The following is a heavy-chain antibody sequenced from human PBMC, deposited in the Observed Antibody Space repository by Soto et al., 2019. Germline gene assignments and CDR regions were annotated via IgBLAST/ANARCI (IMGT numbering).Heavy chain of an antibody. J-gene: IGHJ4*02. CDR3: ARIPYDNSGTIFDY. V-gene: IGHV3-53*01. Sequence: GSLRLSCAVSGITVSSYYMSWVRQAAGKGLEWVSVIYAGTITYYADSVKGRFTIYRDNSKNTLNLEMNSLRVEDTAVYYCARIPYDNSGTIFDYWGQGTLVTVSS. CDR2: IYAGTIT. D-gene: IGHD3-22*01. CDR1: GITVSSYY.